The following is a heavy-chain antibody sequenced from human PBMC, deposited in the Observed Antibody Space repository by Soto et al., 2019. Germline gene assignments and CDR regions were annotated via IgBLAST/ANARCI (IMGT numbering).Heavy chain of an antibody. V-gene: IGHV1-69*01. CDR1: GGTFNTHS. J-gene: IGHJ4*02. D-gene: IGHD5-18*01. CDR2: IIPLFGTG. Sequence: QVQLLQSGAEVRKPGSSVKVSCKASGGTFNTHSINWVRQAPGQGLEWMGGIIPLFGTGNYAQKFQGRVTITADESTSTAYMELSSLRSEDTAVYYCARRGYSYAQETGPLDFWGQGTLLTVSS. CDR3: ARRGYSYAQETGPLDF.